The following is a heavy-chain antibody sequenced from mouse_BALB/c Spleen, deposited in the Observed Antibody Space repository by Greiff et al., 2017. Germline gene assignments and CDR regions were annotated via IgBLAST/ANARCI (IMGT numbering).Heavy chain of an antibody. CDR3: ARIPYGNYDAMDY. D-gene: IGHD2-1*01. J-gene: IGHJ4*01. Sequence: EVKLMESGPELVKPGASVKISCKASGYTFTDYNMHWVKQSHGKSLEWIGYIYPYNGGTGYNQKFKSKATLTVDNSSSTAYMELRSLTSEDSAVYYCARIPYGNYDAMDYWGQGTSVTVSS. CDR1: GYTFTDYN. CDR2: IYPYNGGT. V-gene: IGHV1S29*02.